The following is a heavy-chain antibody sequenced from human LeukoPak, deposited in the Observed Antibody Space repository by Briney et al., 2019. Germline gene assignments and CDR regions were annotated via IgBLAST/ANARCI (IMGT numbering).Heavy chain of an antibody. D-gene: IGHD1-1*01. CDR3: AKNVLVKRYIDF. Sequence: GGSLRLSCAASGFTFSNHAMSWVRQGPGKGLQWVAVISGGSRNTEYEDFVKGRFTISRDNSKDTLSLQMNSLTVEDKAIYFCAKNVLVKRYIDFWGQGTMVTVSS. V-gene: IGHV3-23*01. CDR2: ISGGSRNT. CDR1: GFTFSNHA. J-gene: IGHJ4*02.